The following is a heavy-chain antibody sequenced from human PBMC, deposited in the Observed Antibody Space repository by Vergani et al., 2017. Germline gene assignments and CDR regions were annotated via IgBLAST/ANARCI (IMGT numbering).Heavy chain of an antibody. D-gene: IGHD3-10*01. V-gene: IGHV4-59*12. CDR3: ARESYGSASYEVYFDY. Sequence: QVQLQESGPGLVKPSETLSLTCTVSGGSISSYYWSWIRQPPGKGLEWIGYIYYSGSTYYNPSLKSRVTISVDTSKNQFSLKLSSVTAADTAVYYCARESYGSASYEVYFDYWGQGTLVTVSS. J-gene: IGHJ4*02. CDR1: GGSISSYY. CDR2: IYYSGST.